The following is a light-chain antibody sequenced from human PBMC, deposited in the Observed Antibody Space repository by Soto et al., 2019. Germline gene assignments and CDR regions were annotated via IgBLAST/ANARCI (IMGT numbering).Light chain of an antibody. Sequence: EIVLTQSPGTLSLSPGERATLSFRASQSISSSYLAWYQQKPGQAPRLLVYGASSRATGIPDKFSGSGSGTAFTLTISRLEPEDFAVYYWHQYGSSRFTFGPGTKVDIK. V-gene: IGKV3-20*01. CDR2: GAS. CDR1: QSISSSY. J-gene: IGKJ3*01. CDR3: HQYGSSRFT.